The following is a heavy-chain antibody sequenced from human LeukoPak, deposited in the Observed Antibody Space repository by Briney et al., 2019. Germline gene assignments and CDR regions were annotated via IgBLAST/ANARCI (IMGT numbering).Heavy chain of an antibody. CDR1: GYTFTGYF. CDR2: INPNSGGT. V-gene: IGHV1-2*02. D-gene: IGHD1-26*01. CDR3: ARRGSSVGGSYYSFDY. J-gene: IGHJ4*02. Sequence: ATVKVSCKASGYTFTGYFMRWVRQAPGQGLEWMGWINPNSGGTNYGQKFQGSVSMTRDTSISTAYKELSRLRSEDTAVYYCARRGSSVGGSYYSFDYWGQGTLVTVSS.